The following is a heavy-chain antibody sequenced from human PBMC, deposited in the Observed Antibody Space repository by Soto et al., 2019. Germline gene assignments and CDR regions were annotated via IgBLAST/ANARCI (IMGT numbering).Heavy chain of an antibody. D-gene: IGHD5-18*01. J-gene: IGHJ4*02. Sequence: EVQLVESGGDLVQPGGSLRLSCAASAFTVSSTYMTWVRQAPGKGLEWVSLIYSDGTTYYADSVKGRFTISRHNSNNTLYLQMNSLRAEDTAVYYCARAFHPGGYIYGFFENWGQGTLVSVSS. CDR2: IYSDGTT. V-gene: IGHV3-53*04. CDR3: ARAFHPGGYIYGFFEN. CDR1: AFTVSSTY.